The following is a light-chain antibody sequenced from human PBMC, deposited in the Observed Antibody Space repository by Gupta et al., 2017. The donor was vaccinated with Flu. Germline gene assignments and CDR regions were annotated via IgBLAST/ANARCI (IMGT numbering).Light chain of an antibody. Sequence: ERATRPCRASQSVSSNLAWYQQKTGQAPTLLIYGASTRATGIPARFSGSGSGTEFTLTISSLQSEDFAVYYCQQYNNWPPRTFGQGTKVEIK. CDR3: QQYNNWPPRT. CDR2: GAS. V-gene: IGKV3-15*01. CDR1: QSVSSN. J-gene: IGKJ1*01.